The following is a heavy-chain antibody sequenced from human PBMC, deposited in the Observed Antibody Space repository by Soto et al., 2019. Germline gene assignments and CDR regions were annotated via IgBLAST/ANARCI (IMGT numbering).Heavy chain of an antibody. D-gene: IGHD2-15*01. Sequence: SVKVSCKASGGTFSSYAISWVRQAPGQGLEWMGGIIPIFGTANYAQKFQGRVTITADESTSTAYMELSSLRSEDTAVYYCARDLTSDIVVVVAATPYYYYGMDVWGQGTTVTVSS. J-gene: IGHJ6*02. V-gene: IGHV1-69*13. CDR1: GGTFSSYA. CDR2: IIPIFGTA. CDR3: ARDLTSDIVVVVAATPYYYYGMDV.